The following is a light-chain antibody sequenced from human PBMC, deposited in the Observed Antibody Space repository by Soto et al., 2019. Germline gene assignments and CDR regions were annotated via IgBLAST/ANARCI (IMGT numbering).Light chain of an antibody. CDR2: GAS. Sequence: EIVMTQSPATLSVSPGERATLSCRASQSVSSNLALYQQKPGQAPRLLIDGASTRATGIPARFSGSGSGTEFTLTISSLQSEDFAVYYCQQYNNWPRTFGQGTKVDIK. CDR1: QSVSSN. J-gene: IGKJ1*01. V-gene: IGKV3-15*01. CDR3: QQYNNWPRT.